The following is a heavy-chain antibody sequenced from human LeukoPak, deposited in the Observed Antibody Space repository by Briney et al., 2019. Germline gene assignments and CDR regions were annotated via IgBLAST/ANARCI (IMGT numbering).Heavy chain of an antibody. CDR2: IYYGGST. D-gene: IGHD3-22*01. CDR3: ARAYYYASSAFDI. CDR1: GGSISSNTYY. Sequence: TSETLSLTCTVSGGSISSNTYYWDWIRQPPGKGLECIGSIYYGGSTCYNPSLKSRVIISVDTSKNQFSLKLSSVTAADTAVYYCARAYYYASSAFDIWGQGTMVTVSS. V-gene: IGHV4-39*01. J-gene: IGHJ3*02.